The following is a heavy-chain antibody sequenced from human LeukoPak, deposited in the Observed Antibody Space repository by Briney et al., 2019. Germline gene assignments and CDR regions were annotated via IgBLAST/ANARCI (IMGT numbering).Heavy chain of an antibody. CDR3: ARGVNDFWSGYPTFNWFDP. CDR1: GGSISSSSYY. V-gene: IGHV4-39*01. Sequence: SETLPLTCTVSGGSISSSSYYWGWIRQPPGKGLEWIGSIYYSGSTYYNPSLKSRVTISVDTSKNQFSLKLSSVTAADTAVYYCARGVNDFWSGYPTFNWFDPWGQGTLVTVSS. J-gene: IGHJ5*02. CDR2: IYYSGST. D-gene: IGHD3-3*01.